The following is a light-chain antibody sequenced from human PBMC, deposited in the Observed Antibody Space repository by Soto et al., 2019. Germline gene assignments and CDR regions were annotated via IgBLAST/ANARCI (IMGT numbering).Light chain of an antibody. V-gene: IGKV1-5*03. CDR1: QSISSW. CDR2: KAS. Sequence: DIQMTQSPSTLSASVGDRVPITCRASQSISSWVAWYQQKPGKAPKLLIYKASSLESGVPSRCSGSGAGTEFTLTISSLQPDDFATYYCQQYNSYSRTFGQGTKVDNK. CDR3: QQYNSYSRT. J-gene: IGKJ1*01.